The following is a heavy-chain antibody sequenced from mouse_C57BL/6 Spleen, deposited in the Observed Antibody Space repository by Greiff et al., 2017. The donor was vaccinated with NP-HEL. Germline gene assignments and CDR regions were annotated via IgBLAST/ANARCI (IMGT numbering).Heavy chain of an antibody. V-gene: IGHV1-82*01. CDR2: IYPGDGGT. Sequence: VQLQQSGPELVKPGASVKISCKASGYAFSSSWMNWVKQRPGKGLEWIGRIYPGDGGTNYNGKFKGKATLTADKSSSTAYMQLTSLTSDDSAVYFCARTNYGSSPAWFAYWGQGTLVTVSA. J-gene: IGHJ3*01. CDR3: ARTNYGSSPAWFAY. D-gene: IGHD1-1*01. CDR1: GYAFSSSW.